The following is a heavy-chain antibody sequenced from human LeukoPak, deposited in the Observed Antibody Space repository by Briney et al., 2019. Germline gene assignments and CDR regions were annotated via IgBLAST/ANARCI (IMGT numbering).Heavy chain of an antibody. V-gene: IGHV1-8*03. CDR1: GYTFTSYV. J-gene: IGHJ6*03. CDR3: ARSSAAMVTLGYYYYYMDV. D-gene: IGHD5-18*01. CDR2: MNPNSGNT. Sequence: VASVKVSCKASGYTFTSYVINWVRQATGQGLEWMGWMNPNSGNTGYAQKFQGRVTITRNTSISTAYMELSSLRSEDTAVYYCARSSAAMVTLGYYYYYMDVWGKGTTVTVSS.